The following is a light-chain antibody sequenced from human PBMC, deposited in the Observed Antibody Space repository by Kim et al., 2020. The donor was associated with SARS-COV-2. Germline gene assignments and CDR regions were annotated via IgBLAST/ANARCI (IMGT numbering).Light chain of an antibody. J-gene: IGLJ2*01. CDR3: QAWDSSTVV. Sequence: VSPEQTASITCSGDELGNKYGCWYQQKPGQSPVLVIYQDTKRPSGIPERFSGSNSGNTVTLTISGTQAMDEADYYCQAWDSSTVVFGGGTKVTVL. V-gene: IGLV3-1*01. CDR2: QDT. CDR1: ELGNKY.